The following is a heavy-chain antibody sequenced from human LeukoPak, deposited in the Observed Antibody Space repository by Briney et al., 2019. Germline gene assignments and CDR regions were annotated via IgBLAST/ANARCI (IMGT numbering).Heavy chain of an antibody. J-gene: IGHJ4*02. CDR1: GGSISSYY. V-gene: IGHV4-59*01. Sequence: PSETLSLTCTVPGGSISSYYWSWIRQPPGKGLEWIGYIYYSGSTNYNPSLKSRVTISVDTSKNQFSLKLSSVTAADTAVYYCARVDSSTLSYFDYWGQGALVTVSS. CDR2: IYYSGST. D-gene: IGHD6-13*01. CDR3: ARVDSSTLSYFDY.